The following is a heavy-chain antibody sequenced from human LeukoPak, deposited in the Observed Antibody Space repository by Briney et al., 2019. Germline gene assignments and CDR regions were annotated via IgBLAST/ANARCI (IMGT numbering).Heavy chain of an antibody. V-gene: IGHV4-30-4*07. D-gene: IGHD3-22*01. CDR3: ARVGYYDSSGYYYDRIFDY. CDR2: IYYSGST. CDR1: GGSISSGGYS. J-gene: IGHJ4*02. Sequence: PSETLSLTCAVSGGSISSGGYSWSWVRQPPGKGLEWIGYIYYSGSTYYNPSLKSRVTISVDTSKNQFSLKLSSVTAADTAVYYCARVGYYDSSGYYYDRIFDYWGQGTLVTVSS.